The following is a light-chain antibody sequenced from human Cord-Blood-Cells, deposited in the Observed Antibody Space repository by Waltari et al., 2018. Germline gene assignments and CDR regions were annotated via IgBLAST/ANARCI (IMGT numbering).Light chain of an antibody. Sequence: SSELTQDPAVSVALGQTVRITCHGDSLRSYYARWYQQKPGQAPVLVIYGKNNRPSGIPDLVSGSSSGNTASLTITGAQAEDAADYYCNSRESRGNHLGVFGGGTKLTVL. CDR2: GKN. V-gene: IGLV3-19*01. CDR1: SLRSYY. CDR3: NSRESRGNHLGV. J-gene: IGLJ2*01.